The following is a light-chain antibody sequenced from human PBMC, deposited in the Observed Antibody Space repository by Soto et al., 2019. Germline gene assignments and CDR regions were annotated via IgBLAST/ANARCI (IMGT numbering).Light chain of an antibody. CDR1: QSVSSD. CDR2: GAS. CDR3: QQYNTWPRT. Sequence: EMVMTQSPATLSVSPGERATLSCRASQSVSSDLAWYHQKPGQAPRLLIYGASTRATGIPARFSGSGSGTEFTLTINSLQSEDFAVYYCQQYNTWPRTFGQGTKVDIK. V-gene: IGKV3-15*01. J-gene: IGKJ1*01.